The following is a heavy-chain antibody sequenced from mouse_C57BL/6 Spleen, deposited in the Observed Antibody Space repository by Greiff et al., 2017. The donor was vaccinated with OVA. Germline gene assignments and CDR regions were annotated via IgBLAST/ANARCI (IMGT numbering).Heavy chain of an antibody. D-gene: IGHD1-1*01. CDR2: IDPETGGT. CDR3: TRSGHYYGSSSYYAMDY. J-gene: IGHJ4*01. V-gene: IGHV1-15*01. Sequence: VQLQQSGAELVRPGASVTLSCKASGYTFTDYEMHWVKQTPVHGLEWIGAIDPETGGTAYNQKFKGKAILTADKSSSTAYMELRSLTSEDSAVYYCTRSGHYYGSSSYYAMDYWGQGTSVTVSS. CDR1: GYTFTDYE.